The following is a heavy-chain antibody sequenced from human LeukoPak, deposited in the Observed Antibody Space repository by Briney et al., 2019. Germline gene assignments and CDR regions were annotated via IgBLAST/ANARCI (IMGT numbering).Heavy chain of an antibody. CDR3: ATRYCSSASCYYRGAFDI. D-gene: IGHD2-2*01. V-gene: IGHV3-66*02. CDR2: IYSGGDR. J-gene: IGHJ3*02. CDR1: GFTVSSNY. Sequence: PGGSLRLSSAASGFTVSSNYMSWVRQAPGKGLEWVSLIYSGGDRYYADSVKGRFTISRDNSKNTLYLQMDSLRPEDTAVYYCATRYCSSASCYYRGAFDIWGQGTMVTVSS.